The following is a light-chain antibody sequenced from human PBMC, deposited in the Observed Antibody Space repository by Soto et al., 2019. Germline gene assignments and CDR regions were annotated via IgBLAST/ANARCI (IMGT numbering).Light chain of an antibody. CDR2: LEGSGSY. J-gene: IGLJ3*02. CDR3: ETWDSNTPCV. CDR1: SGHSSYI. Sequence: QLVLTQSSSASASLGSSVKLTCTLSSGHSSYIIAWHQQQPGKAPRYLMKLEGSGSYNKGSGVPDRFSGSSAGADRYLTISNLQSEDEADYYCETWDSNTPCVFGVGTKLTVL. V-gene: IGLV4-60*03.